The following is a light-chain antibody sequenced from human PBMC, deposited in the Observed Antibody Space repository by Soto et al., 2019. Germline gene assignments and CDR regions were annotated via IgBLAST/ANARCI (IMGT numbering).Light chain of an antibody. J-gene: IGLJ1*01. Sequence: QSVLTQPASVSGSPGQSITISCTGTSSDVGGYNFVSWYQYHPGKAPKLXXXXXXNRPSGVYDRLSGSKTGNTASLTISGLQPEDEADYYCSSYTITTALVFGSGTKVTVL. CDR3: SSYTITTALV. CDR1: SSDVGGYNF. V-gene: IGLV2-14*01. CDR2: XXX.